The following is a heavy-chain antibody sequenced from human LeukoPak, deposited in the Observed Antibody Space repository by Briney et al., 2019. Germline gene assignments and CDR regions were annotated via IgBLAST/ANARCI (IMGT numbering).Heavy chain of an antibody. Sequence: ASVKVSCKASGYTFTSYDINWVRQATGQGLEWMGWMNPNSGNTGYAQKFQGRVTMTRNTSISTAYMELSSLRSEDTAVYYCARGLSGIQLWLYYYYYGMDVWGQGTTVTVSS. V-gene: IGHV1-8*02. D-gene: IGHD5-18*01. J-gene: IGHJ6*02. CDR2: MNPNSGNT. CDR1: GYTFTSYD. CDR3: ARGLSGIQLWLYYYYYGMDV.